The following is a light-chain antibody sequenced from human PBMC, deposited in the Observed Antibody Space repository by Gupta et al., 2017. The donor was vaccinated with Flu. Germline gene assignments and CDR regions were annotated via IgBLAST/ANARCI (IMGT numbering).Light chain of an antibody. CDR2: ETS. V-gene: IGKV1D-12*01. J-gene: IGKJ5*01. Sequence: VDRFTITSLSSHGISMYLAWVQHKPGLAPPPLIYETSSLPSCAPSRSSGSGSGTTFTLPIISLQPEDFATYHCLHTNSLQLPFGQGTPLE. CDR3: LHTNSLQLP. CDR1: HGISMY.